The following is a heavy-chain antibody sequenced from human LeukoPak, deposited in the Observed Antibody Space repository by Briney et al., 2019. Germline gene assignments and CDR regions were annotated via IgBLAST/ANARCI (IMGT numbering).Heavy chain of an antibody. J-gene: IGHJ4*02. CDR3: AKVGGYCSGNRCYYDFWSDSYLPFDS. CDR1: GFTFSSYA. V-gene: IGHV3-30*04. CDR2: ISYSGGDNK. Sequence: GGSLRLSCAASGFTFSSYAMHWVRQAPGKGLEWVAVISYSGGDNKYYADSVNGRFTISRDNSKNTLYLQMHSLRVEDTAVYYCAKVGGYCSGNRCYYDFWSDSYLPFDSWGQGTLVTVSS. D-gene: IGHD3-3*01.